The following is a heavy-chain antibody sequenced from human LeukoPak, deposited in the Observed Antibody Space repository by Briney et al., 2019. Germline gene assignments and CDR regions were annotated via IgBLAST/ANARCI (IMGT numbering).Heavy chain of an antibody. CDR3: ARSSSQLWLDY. D-gene: IGHD5-18*01. Sequence: GGSLRLSCAASGFTFGNHGMNWVRQPPGKGLEWVSLIIGASDSTYYAESVKGRFTISRDRSKNTLYLQMNSLRAEDTAVYYCARSSSQLWLDYWGQGTLVTVSS. CDR1: GFTFGNHG. V-gene: IGHV3-23*01. J-gene: IGHJ4*02. CDR2: IIGASDST.